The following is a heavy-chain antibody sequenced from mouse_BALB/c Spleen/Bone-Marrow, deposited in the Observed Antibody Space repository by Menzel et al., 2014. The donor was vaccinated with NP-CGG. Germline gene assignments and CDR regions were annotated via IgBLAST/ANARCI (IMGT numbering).Heavy chain of an antibody. J-gene: IGHJ4*01. D-gene: IGHD2-3*01. V-gene: IGHV1S22*01. CDR1: GYTFTSYW. CDR2: IYPGSGST. CDR3: TLRWFYYAMDY. Sequence: LQQSGSELVRPGASVTLSCKASGYTFTSYWMHWVKQRPGQGLEWIGNIYPGSGSTNYDEKFKSKATLTVDTSSSTAYMQLSRLTSEDSAVYYCTLRWFYYAMDYWGQGTSVTVS.